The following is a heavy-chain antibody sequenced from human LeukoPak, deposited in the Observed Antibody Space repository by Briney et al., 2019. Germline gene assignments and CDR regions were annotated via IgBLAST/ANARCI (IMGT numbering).Heavy chain of an antibody. D-gene: IGHD3-22*01. CDR2: ISWNSGSI. CDR1: GFTFDDYA. V-gene: IGHV3-9*01. Sequence: GGSLRLSCAASGFTFDDYAMHWVRQAPGKGLEWVSGISWNSGSIGYADSVKGRFTISRDNAKSSLYLQMNSLRAEDTALYYCAKGAPYYDSSGYYYPSDYWGQGTLVTVSS. J-gene: IGHJ4*02. CDR3: AKGAPYYDSSGYYYPSDY.